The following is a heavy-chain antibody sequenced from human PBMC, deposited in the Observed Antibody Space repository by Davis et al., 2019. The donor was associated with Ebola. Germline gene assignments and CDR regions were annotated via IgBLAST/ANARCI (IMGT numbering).Heavy chain of an antibody. CDR1: GGSISSYY. CDR2: IYYSGST. CDR3: ARLGGGYSGYEFDY. V-gene: IGHV4-59*08. D-gene: IGHD5-12*01. J-gene: IGHJ4*02. Sequence: SETLSLTCTVPGGSISSYYWSWIRQPPGKGLEWIGYIYYSGSTNYNPSLKSRVTISVDTSKNQFSLKLSSVTAADTAVYYCARLGGGYSGYEFDYWGQGTLVTVSS.